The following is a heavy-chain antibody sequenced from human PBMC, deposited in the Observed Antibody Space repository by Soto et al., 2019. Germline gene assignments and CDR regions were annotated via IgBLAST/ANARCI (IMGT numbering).Heavy chain of an antibody. J-gene: IGHJ6*03. D-gene: IGHD3-10*01. Sequence: ASVKVSCKASGGTFSSYTISWVRQAPGQGLEWMGRIIPILGIANYAQKFQGRVTITADKSTSTAYMELSSLRSEDTAVYYCARGAGGSGSYSHDGLYYYYYMDVWGKGTTVTVSS. CDR2: IIPILGIA. CDR1: GGTFSSYT. CDR3: ARGAGGSGSYSHDGLYYYYYMDV. V-gene: IGHV1-69*02.